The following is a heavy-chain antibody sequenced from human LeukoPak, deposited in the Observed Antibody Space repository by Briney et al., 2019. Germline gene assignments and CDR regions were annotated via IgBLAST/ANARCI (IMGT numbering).Heavy chain of an antibody. CDR1: GGSISSSSYY. V-gene: IGHV4-39*01. D-gene: IGHD2-2*03. CDR2: IYYSGST. Sequence: SETLSLTCTVSGGSISSSSYYWGWIRQPPGTGLEWIGSIYYSGSTYYNPSLKSRVTISVDTSKNQFSLKLSSVTAADTAVYYCARHSFGYCSSTSCYMPDYWGQGTLVTVSS. CDR3: ARHSFGYCSSTSCYMPDY. J-gene: IGHJ4*02.